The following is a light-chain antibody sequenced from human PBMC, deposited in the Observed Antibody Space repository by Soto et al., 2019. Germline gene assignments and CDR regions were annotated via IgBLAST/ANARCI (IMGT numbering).Light chain of an antibody. CDR2: KVS. J-gene: IGLJ1*01. CDR3: CSYAGSNYV. CDR1: SSDVGNYNL. Sequence: QSALTQPASVSGSPGQSITISCTGTSSDVGNYNLVSWYQHHPGKAPKLMIYKVSKRPSGVSNRFSGSKSGDTASLTISGLQADDEADYYCCSYAGSNYVFGTGTKLTVL. V-gene: IGLV2-23*02.